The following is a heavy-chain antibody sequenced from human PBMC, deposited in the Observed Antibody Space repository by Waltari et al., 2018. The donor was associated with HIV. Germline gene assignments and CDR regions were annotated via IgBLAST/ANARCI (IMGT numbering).Heavy chain of an antibody. CDR2: IKSKQSGGTV. V-gene: IGHV3-15*01. CDR1: GCSFNNTW. D-gene: IGHD3-22*01. CDR3: TTGSSGAEDY. Sequence: EVQLVESGGGLVKPGDSLRVSCAASGCSFNNTWMSWFRQATEKGLEWVGRIKSKQSGGTVDYAAPVKGRFTISRDDSKNMMYLQMDSLESEDTAVYYCTTGSSGAEDYWGQGTLVTVSS. J-gene: IGHJ4*02.